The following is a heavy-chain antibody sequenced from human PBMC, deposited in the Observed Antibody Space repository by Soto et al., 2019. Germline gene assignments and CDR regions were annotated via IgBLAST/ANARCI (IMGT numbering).Heavy chain of an antibody. Sequence: ASVKVSCKASGYTFTSYGISWVRQAPGQGLEWMGIINPSGGSTSYAQKFQGRVTMTRDTSTSTVYMELSSLRSEDTAVYYCARDMDYYDSSGARALGFDDXGQGTLVTVSS. CDR1: GYTFTSYG. CDR2: INPSGGST. J-gene: IGHJ4*02. CDR3: ARDMDYYDSSGARALGFDD. V-gene: IGHV1-46*01. D-gene: IGHD3-22*01.